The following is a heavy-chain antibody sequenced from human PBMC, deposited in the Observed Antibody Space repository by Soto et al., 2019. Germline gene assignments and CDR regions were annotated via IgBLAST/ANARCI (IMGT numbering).Heavy chain of an antibody. J-gene: IGHJ3*02. V-gene: IGHV4-34*01. D-gene: IGHD6-6*01. Sequence: SETLSLTCAVYGGSFSGYYWSWIRQPPGKGLEWIGEINHSGSTNYNPSLKSRVTISVDTSKNQFSLKLSSVTAADTAVYYCARPDHPPSIAARPDAFDIWGQGTMVTVSS. CDR1: GGSFSGYY. CDR3: ARPDHPPSIAARPDAFDI. CDR2: INHSGST.